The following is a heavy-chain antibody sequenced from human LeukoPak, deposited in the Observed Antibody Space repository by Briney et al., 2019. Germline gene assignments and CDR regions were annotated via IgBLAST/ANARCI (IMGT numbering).Heavy chain of an antibody. D-gene: IGHD5-24*01. CDR2: INSDGSST. CDR3: ARVAERWLHGYRFDAFDI. V-gene: IGHV3-74*01. Sequence: QPGGSLRLSCGASGFTFSSYWMHWVRQAPGKGLVWVSRINSDGSSTSYADSVKGRFTISRDNAKNTLYLQMNSLRAEDTAVYYCARVAERWLHGYRFDAFDIWGQGTMVTVSS. CDR1: GFTFSSYW. J-gene: IGHJ3*02.